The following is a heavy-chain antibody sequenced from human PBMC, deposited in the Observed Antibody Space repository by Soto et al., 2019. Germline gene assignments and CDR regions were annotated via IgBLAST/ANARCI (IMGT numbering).Heavy chain of an antibody. CDR1: GGSINSADYH. J-gene: IGHJ2*01. D-gene: IGHD3-10*01. V-gene: IGHV4-30-4*01. Sequence: QVQLQESGPGLVMPSQTLSLTCTVSGGSINSADYHWSWIRQPPGKCLEWIGYVYYNGITYYNPSLKSRLTISLDTSKHLFSLKLTSVTAADTAVYYCVRSRGFGEENLWGRGTLVTVSS. CDR2: VYYNGIT. CDR3: VRSRGFGEENL.